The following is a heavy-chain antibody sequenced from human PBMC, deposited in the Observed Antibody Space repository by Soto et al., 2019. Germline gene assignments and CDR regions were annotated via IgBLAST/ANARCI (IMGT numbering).Heavy chain of an antibody. CDR2: IYYSGST. Sequence: SETLSLTCTVSGGSISSSSYYWGWIRQPPGKGLEWIGSIYYSGSTYYNPSLKSRVTISVDTSKNQFSLKLSSVTAADTAVYYCARLGLDSSSWYGGYYYGMDVWGQGTTVTVS. CDR3: ARLGLDSSSWYGGYYYGMDV. CDR1: GGSISSSSYY. D-gene: IGHD6-13*01. J-gene: IGHJ6*02. V-gene: IGHV4-39*01.